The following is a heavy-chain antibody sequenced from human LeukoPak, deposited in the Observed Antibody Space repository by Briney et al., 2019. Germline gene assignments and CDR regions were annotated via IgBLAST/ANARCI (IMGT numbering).Heavy chain of an antibody. D-gene: IGHD3/OR15-3a*01. V-gene: IGHV4-59*01. J-gene: IGHJ4*02. CDR2: IYYSGST. CDR1: AGSIRSYY. CDR3: ARGRPDFWTNFYTCFLDS. Sequence: PSQALSLTCTVSAGSIRSYYWTWIRQPPGKGLEWIGYIYYSGSTNYNPSLKSRVAISLDTSKNQFSLRLSSVTAADTAIYYCARGRPDFWTNFYTCFLDSWGQGTLVTVSS.